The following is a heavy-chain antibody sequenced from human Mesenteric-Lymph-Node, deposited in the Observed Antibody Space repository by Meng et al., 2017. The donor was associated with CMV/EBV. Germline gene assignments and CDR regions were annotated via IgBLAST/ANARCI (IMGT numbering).Heavy chain of an antibody. J-gene: IGHJ4*02. D-gene: IGHD2-21*01. Sequence: SETLSLTCTVSGGSISTYYWSWVRQPPGKGLEWIGYIYYSGSTIYNPSLKTRVTMSVDTSKNQFSLKLSSVTAADTAVYYCARGLHLGSYYFDSWGQGTSVTVSS. CDR1: GGSISTYY. CDR3: ARGLHLGSYYFDS. V-gene: IGHV4-59*01. CDR2: IYYSGST.